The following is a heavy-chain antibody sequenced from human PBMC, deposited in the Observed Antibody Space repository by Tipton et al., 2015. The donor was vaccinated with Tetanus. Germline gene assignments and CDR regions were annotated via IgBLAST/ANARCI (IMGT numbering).Heavy chain of an antibody. Sequence: TLSLTCAVYGGSFSGYYWSWIRQPPGKGLEWIGEINHSGSTNYNPSLKSRVTISVDPSKNLFSLKLSSVTAADSAVYYCARANGSGSYLDYWGQGTLGTVSS. J-gene: IGHJ4*02. D-gene: IGHD3-10*01. CDR3: ARANGSGSYLDY. V-gene: IGHV4-34*01. CDR1: GGSFSGYY. CDR2: INHSGST.